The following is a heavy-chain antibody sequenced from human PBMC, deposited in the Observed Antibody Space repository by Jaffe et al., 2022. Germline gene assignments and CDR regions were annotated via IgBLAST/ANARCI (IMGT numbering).Heavy chain of an antibody. Sequence: QVQLQQWGAGLLKPSETLSLTCAVYGGSFSGYYWSWIRQPPGKGLEWIGEINHSGSTNYNPSLKSRVTISIDTSKNQLSLKLSSVTAADTAVYYCARVRNDFWSGYAPWYFDYWGQGTLVTVSS. CDR2: INHSGST. CDR1: GGSFSGYY. D-gene: IGHD3-3*01. V-gene: IGHV4-34*01. J-gene: IGHJ4*02. CDR3: ARVRNDFWSGYAPWYFDY.